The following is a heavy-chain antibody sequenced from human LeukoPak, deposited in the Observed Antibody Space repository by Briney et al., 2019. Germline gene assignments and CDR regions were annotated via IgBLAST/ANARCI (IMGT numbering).Heavy chain of an antibody. J-gene: IGHJ4*02. CDR3: ARLYCSSSSCYSDY. D-gene: IGHD2-2*01. CDR1: GYTFTDYY. V-gene: IGHV1-2*02. CDR2: INPNSGGT. Sequence: GASVKVSCKASGYTFTDYYMHWVRQAPGQGREWMGWINPNSGGTNYAQKFQGRVTMTRDTSISTAYMELSRLRSDDTAVYYCARLYCSSSSCYSDYWGQGTLVTVSS.